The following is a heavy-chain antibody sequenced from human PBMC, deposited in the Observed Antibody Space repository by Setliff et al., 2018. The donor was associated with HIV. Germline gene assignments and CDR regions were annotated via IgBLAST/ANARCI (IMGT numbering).Heavy chain of an antibody. CDR2: INHRGST. CDR3: VRGWDDKVSTISAPYYYYMDV. D-gene: IGHD5-12*01. V-gene: IGHV4-34*01. Sequence: SETLSLTCAFYGGSLNGFYWGWIRQSPGKGLEWIGEINHRGSTNYNPSLKSRVTIRVDMSKNQFSLEVTAVTAADTAVYYCVRGWDDKVSTISAPYYYYMDVWGKGATVTVSS. CDR1: GGSLNGFY. J-gene: IGHJ6*03.